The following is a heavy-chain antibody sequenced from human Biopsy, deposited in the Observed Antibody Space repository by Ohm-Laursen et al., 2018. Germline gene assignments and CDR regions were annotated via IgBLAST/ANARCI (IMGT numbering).Heavy chain of an antibody. J-gene: IGHJ4*02. CDR2: IIPMFGTA. CDR1: GGTFINYA. D-gene: IGHD1-26*01. V-gene: IGHV1-69*01. Sequence: GSSETVSCKASGGTFINYAISWVRQAPGQGLGWMGGIIPMFGTANYAQMFQGRVTISADESTSTSYMELSSLTTEDTAIYYCARGPHSGSHSCFDYWGRGTLVTVSS. CDR3: ARGPHSGSHSCFDY.